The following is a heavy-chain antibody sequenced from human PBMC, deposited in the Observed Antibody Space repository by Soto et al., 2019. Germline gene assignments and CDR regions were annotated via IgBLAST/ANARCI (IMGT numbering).Heavy chain of an antibody. CDR1: GGSLSSYY. Sequence: SETLSLTCTVSGGSLSSYYWNWIRQPPGKGLEWIGYIYYSGSTNYNPSLKSRVTISVDTSKNQFSLKLSSVTAADTAVYYCAREYSGYDFDYWGQGTLVTVSS. CDR3: AREYSGYDFDY. CDR2: IYYSGST. J-gene: IGHJ4*02. D-gene: IGHD5-12*01. V-gene: IGHV4-59*01.